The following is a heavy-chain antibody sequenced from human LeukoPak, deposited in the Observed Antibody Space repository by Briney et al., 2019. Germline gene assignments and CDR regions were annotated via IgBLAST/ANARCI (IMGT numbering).Heavy chain of an antibody. CDR1: GYTFTSYY. J-gene: IGHJ4*02. Sequence: ASVKVSCKASGYTFTSYYMHWVRQAPGQGLEWMGIINPSGGSTSYAQKFQGRVTVTRDTSTSTVYMELSSLRSEDTAVYYCARGVAYDILTGYYMARNEPESGDYWGQGTLVTVSS. D-gene: IGHD3-9*01. CDR2: INPSGGST. CDR3: ARGVAYDILTGYYMARNEPESGDY. V-gene: IGHV1-46*01.